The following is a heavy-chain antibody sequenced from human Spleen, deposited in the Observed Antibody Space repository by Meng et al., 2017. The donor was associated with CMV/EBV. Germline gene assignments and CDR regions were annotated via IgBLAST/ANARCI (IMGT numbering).Heavy chain of an antibody. V-gene: IGHV4-59*01. CDR1: GGSISSYY. CDR2: IYYSGST. J-gene: IGHJ6*02. CDR3: ARLGYYFGMDV. Sequence: GSLRLSCTVSGGSISSYYWSWIRQPPGKGLEWIGYIYYSGSTNYNPSLKSRVTISLDTSKNQFSLKLSSVTAADTAVYFCARLGYYFGMDVWGQGTAVTVSS.